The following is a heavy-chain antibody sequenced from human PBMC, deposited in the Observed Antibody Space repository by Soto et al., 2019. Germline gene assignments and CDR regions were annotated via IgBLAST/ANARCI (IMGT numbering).Heavy chain of an antibody. CDR2: INPNAGTT. D-gene: IGHD3-16*01. CDR1: GNTLNAYY. V-gene: IGHV1-46*02. Sequence: QVQVVQSGAEVKQPGASVRVSCKASGNTLNAYYIHWVRQAPGQGLEWMGLINPNAGTTTYAQKFRDRVTMTRGSSPTTVYMELSSLRSDDTAVYYCASPDYDSGAPLFYYAMDVWGQGTTVTVSS. J-gene: IGHJ6*02. CDR3: ASPDYDSGAPLFYYAMDV.